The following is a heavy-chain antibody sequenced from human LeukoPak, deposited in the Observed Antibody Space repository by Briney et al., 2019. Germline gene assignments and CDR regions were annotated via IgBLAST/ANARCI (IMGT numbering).Heavy chain of an antibody. CDR2: IIPLFGTP. CDR1: GGTFSSYA. Sequence: ASVKVSCKASGGTFSSYAISWVRQAPGQGLEWMGGIIPLFGTPNYAQKFQGRVTITADESTGSIYMELSSLKSDDTAVYYCARDTSSWYYYWGQGTLVTVSS. V-gene: IGHV1-69*13. J-gene: IGHJ4*02. CDR3: ARDTSSWYYY. D-gene: IGHD6-13*01.